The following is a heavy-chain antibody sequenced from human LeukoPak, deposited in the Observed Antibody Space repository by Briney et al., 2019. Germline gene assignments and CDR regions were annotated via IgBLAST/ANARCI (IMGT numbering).Heavy chain of an antibody. V-gene: IGHV1-69*05. CDR1: GGTFSSNA. CDR3: ARQGYYDSSGYPLYYFDY. D-gene: IGHD3-22*01. J-gene: IGHJ4*02. CDR2: IIPIFGTA. Sequence: GSSVKVSCKASGGTFSSNAISWVRQAPGQGLEWMGGIIPIFGTANYAQKFQGRVTITTDESTSTAYMELSSLSSEDTAVYYCARQGYYDSSGYPLYYFDYWGQGTLVTVSS.